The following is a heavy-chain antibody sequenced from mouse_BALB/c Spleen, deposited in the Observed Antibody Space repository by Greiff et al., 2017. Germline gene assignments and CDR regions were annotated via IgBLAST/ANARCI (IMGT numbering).Heavy chain of an antibody. CDR2: ISSGGSYT. Sequence: EVNLVESGGGLVKPGGSLKLSCAASGFTFSSYTMSWVRQTPEKRLEWVATISSGGSYTYYPDSVKGRFTISRDNAKNTLYLQMSSLKSEDTAMYYCTRDGGISTVVATDFDYWGQGTTLTVSS. D-gene: IGHD1-1*01. CDR1: GFTFSSYT. CDR3: TRDGGISTVVATDFDY. J-gene: IGHJ2*01. V-gene: IGHV5-6-4*01.